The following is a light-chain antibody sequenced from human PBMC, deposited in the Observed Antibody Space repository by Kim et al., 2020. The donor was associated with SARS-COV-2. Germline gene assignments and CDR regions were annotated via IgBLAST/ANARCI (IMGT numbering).Light chain of an antibody. V-gene: IGLV4-69*01. J-gene: IGLJ2*01. Sequence: SGKLTCTLSSGHSTYAIAWHQQLPEKGPRYLMNVDSDGSHTRGDGIPDRFSGSSSGAERHLTISSLQPEDEADYYCLTWGPGIRVFGGGTQLIVL. CDR2: VDSDGSH. CDR1: SGHSTYA. CDR3: LTWGPGIRV.